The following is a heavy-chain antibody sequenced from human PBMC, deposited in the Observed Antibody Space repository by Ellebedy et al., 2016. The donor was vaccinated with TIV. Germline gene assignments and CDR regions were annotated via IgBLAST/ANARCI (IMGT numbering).Heavy chain of an antibody. V-gene: IGHV4-39*01. CDR1: GGSISSSSYY. Sequence: MPSETLSLTCTVSGGSISSSSYYWGWIRQPPGKGLEWIGSIYYSGSTYYNPSLKSRVTISVDTSKNQFSLKLSSVTAADTAVYYCAGATTVVTPYYFDYWGQGTLVTVSS. CDR3: AGATTVVTPYYFDY. CDR2: IYYSGST. J-gene: IGHJ4*02. D-gene: IGHD4-23*01.